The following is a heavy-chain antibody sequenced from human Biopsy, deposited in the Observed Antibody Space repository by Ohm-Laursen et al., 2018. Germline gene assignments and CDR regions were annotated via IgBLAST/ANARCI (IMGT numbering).Heavy chain of an antibody. CDR3: ATKLTGYFHH. CDR1: GGTFIGFD. Sequence: SSVKVSCKATGGTFIGFDINWVRQVPGQGLEWLGGNIPILGTGNYAQKFQDRVTVAADTSTSTATMELRSLRSDDTAVYYCATKLTGYFHHWGQGTLVIVSS. J-gene: IGHJ1*01. CDR2: NIPILGTG. D-gene: IGHD3-9*01. V-gene: IGHV1-69*06.